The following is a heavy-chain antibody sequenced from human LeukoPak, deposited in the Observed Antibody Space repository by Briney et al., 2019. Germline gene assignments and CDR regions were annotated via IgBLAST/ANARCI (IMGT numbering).Heavy chain of an antibody. CDR3: ARVGHYGGKHFDY. V-gene: IGHV3-7*05. CDR1: GFTFSSYW. D-gene: IGHD4-23*01. CDR2: IKQDGSEK. J-gene: IGHJ4*02. Sequence: GGSLRLSCAASGFTFSSYWKSWVRQAPGKGLEWVANIKQDGSEKYYVDSVKGRFTISRDNAKNSLYLQMNSLRAEDTALYYCARVGHYGGKHFDYWGQGTLVTVSS.